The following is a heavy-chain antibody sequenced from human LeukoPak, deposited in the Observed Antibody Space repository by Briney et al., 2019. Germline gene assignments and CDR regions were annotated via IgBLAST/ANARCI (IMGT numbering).Heavy chain of an antibody. CDR2: IYSGGTT. V-gene: IGHV3-66*04. D-gene: IGHD4-11*01. CDR3: ARQGLYSTRGY. CDR1: GFTFSSYT. J-gene: IGHJ4*02. Sequence: GGSLRLSCAASGFTFSSYTMSWVRQAPGKGLEWVSLIYSGGTTYYADSVKGRFTISRDNAKNSLYLQMNSLRAEDTAVYYCARQGLYSTRGYWGQGTLVTVSS.